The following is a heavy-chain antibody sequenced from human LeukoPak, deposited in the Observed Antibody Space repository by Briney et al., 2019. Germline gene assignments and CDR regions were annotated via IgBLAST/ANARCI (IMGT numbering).Heavy chain of an antibody. J-gene: IGHJ1*01. CDR1: GFTFYDYA. Sequence: GGSLRLSCAASGFTFYDYAMHWVRHAPGKGLEWVSGISWKSGSIVYADSVKGRFTISRDNAKNALYLQMNSLRAEDTAFYYCAKDIVVVPAAISYFQHWGQGTLVTVSS. V-gene: IGHV3-9*01. CDR2: ISWKSGSI. D-gene: IGHD2-2*02. CDR3: AKDIVVVPAAISYFQH.